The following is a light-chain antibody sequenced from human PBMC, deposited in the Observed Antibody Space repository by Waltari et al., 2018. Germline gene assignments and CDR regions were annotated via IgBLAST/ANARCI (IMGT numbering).Light chain of an antibody. Sequence: QSALTQPASVSGSPGQSITISCTGTSSDVGGYNYVSWYQQHPGKAPKHMIYDVSNRPSGVSNRFSGSKSGNTASLTISGLQAEDEADYYCSSYTSSNTLVFGGGTKLTVL. CDR3: SSYTSSNTLV. J-gene: IGLJ2*01. CDR1: SSDVGGYNY. CDR2: DVS. V-gene: IGLV2-14*03.